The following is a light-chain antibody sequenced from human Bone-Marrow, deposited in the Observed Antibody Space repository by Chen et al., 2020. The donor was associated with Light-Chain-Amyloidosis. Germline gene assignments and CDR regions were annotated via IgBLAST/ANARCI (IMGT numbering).Light chain of an antibody. CDR1: SSDVGCYNH. CDR2: EVT. CDR3: SSYTITNTLV. Sequence: QSALTQPASVSGSPGQSITISCTGTSSDVGCYNHVSWYQQHPDKAPKLMIYEVTNRPSWVPDRFSGSKSDNTASLTISGLQTEDEADYFCSSYTITNTLVFGSGTRVTVL. V-gene: IGLV2-14*01. J-gene: IGLJ1*01.